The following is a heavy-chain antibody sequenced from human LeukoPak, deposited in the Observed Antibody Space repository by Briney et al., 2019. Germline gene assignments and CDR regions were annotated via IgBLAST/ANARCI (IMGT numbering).Heavy chain of an antibody. CDR2: INHSGST. Sequence: SETLSLTXAVYGGSFRGYYWSWIRQPPGKGLEWIGEINHSGSTNYNPSLKSRVTISVDTSKNQFSLKLSSVTAADTAVYYCARDRAPISSRFLGRTYMDVWGKGTTVTVSS. J-gene: IGHJ6*03. D-gene: IGHD3-3*01. V-gene: IGHV4-34*01. CDR3: ARDRAPISSRFLGRTYMDV. CDR1: GGSFRGYY.